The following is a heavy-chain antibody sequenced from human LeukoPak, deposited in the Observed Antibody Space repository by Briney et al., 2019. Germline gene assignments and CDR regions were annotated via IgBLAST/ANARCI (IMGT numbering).Heavy chain of an antibody. D-gene: IGHD6-19*01. CDR2: ISSSSSYI. J-gene: IGHJ6*03. Sequence: PGGSLRLSCAASEFTFSRYGMNWVRQAPGKGLEWVSSISSSSSYIYYADPVKGRFTISRDNAKNSLYLQMNSLRAEDTAVYYCARVSGGWYLYYYYYMDVWGKGTTVTVSS. V-gene: IGHV3-21*01. CDR3: ARVSGGWYLYYYYYMDV. CDR1: EFTFSRYG.